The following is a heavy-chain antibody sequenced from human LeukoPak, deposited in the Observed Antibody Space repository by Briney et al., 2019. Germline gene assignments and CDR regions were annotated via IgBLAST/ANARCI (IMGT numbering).Heavy chain of an antibody. CDR2: IIPILGIA. J-gene: IGHJ5*02. Sequence: SVKVSCKASGYTFTGYYMHWVRQAPGQGLEWMGRIIPILGIANYAQKFQGRVTITADKSTSTAYMEPSSLRSEDTAVYYCATDNWFDPWGQGTLVTVSS. CDR3: ATDNWFDP. CDR1: GYTFTGYY. V-gene: IGHV1-69*02.